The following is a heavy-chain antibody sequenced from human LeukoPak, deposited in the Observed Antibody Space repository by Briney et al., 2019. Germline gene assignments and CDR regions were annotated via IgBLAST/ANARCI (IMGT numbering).Heavy chain of an antibody. J-gene: IGHJ3*02. CDR2: IYYSGST. Sequence: SETLSLTCTVSGGSISSSSYYWGWIRQPPGKGLEWIGSIYYSGSTYYNPSLKSRVTISVDTSKNQFSLKLSSVTAADTAVYYCARLRSLCDAFDIWGRGTMVTVSS. CDR3: ARLRSLCDAFDI. V-gene: IGHV4-39*01. CDR1: GGSISSSSYY.